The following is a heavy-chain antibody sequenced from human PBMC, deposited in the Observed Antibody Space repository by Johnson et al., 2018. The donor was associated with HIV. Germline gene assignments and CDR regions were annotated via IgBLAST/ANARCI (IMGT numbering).Heavy chain of an antibody. CDR2: INWNGGST. D-gene: IGHD3/OR15-3a*01. CDR3: ASGHMWSGF. V-gene: IGHV3-20*04. CDR1: GFTFDDYA. Sequence: VLLVESGGGVVQPGRSLRLSCAASGFTFDDYAMHWVRQAPGKGLEWVSGINWNGGSTGYADSVKGRFTISRDNAKNSLYLQMSSLRVEDTAVYYCASGHMWSGFWGQGTMVTVSS. J-gene: IGHJ3*01.